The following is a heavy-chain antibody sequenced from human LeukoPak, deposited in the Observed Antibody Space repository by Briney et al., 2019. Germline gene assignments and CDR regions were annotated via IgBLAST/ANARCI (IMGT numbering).Heavy chain of an antibody. V-gene: IGHV3-20*04. Sequence: GGSLRLSCAASGFTFDDHGMGWVRQVPGKALEWVSGINWNGETTAYADSVKGRFSISRDSARNSLFLQMNSLRVEDTALYYCAREGGANWDPFDYWGQGALVTVSS. J-gene: IGHJ4*02. D-gene: IGHD7-27*01. CDR2: INWNGETT. CDR3: AREGGANWDPFDY. CDR1: GFTFDDHG.